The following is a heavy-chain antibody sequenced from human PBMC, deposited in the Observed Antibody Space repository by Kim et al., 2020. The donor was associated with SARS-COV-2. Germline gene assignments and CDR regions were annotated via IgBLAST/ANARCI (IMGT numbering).Heavy chain of an antibody. Sequence: WGSLRLSCAASGFTFSSYSMNWVRQAPGKGLEWVSSISSSSNYIYYVDSVKGRFTISRDNAENSLFLQMNSLRAEDTAVYYCARGVDTALVSGGYNWFDS. D-gene: IGHD5-18*01. CDR3: ARGVDTALVSGGYNWFDS. CDR2: ISSSSNYI. CDR1: GFTFSSYS. V-gene: IGHV3-21*01. J-gene: IGHJ5*01.